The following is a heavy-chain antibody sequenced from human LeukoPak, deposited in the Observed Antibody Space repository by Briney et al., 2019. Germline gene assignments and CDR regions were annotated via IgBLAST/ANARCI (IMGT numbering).Heavy chain of an antibody. CDR2: ITPKSGDT. J-gene: IGHJ1*01. CDR3: ARVRLADERAWAY. V-gene: IGHV1-2*02. Sequence: ASVKVSCKASGYTFSDFYIHWVRQAPGQGLEYVGWITPKSGDTYSPQRFQGRVTMTRDASISTAYMELSSLRSDVTAVYFCARVRLADERAWAYWGQGTLVTVSP. D-gene: IGHD2-21*01. CDR1: GYTFSDFY.